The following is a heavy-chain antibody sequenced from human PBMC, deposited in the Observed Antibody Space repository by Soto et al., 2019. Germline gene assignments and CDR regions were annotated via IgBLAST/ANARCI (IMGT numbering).Heavy chain of an antibody. CDR2: IKGKPDGGTT. D-gene: IGHD1-26*01. V-gene: IGHV3-15*07. Sequence: DVQLVESGGGWVRPGGSLRPSCEPSPPTFSHAWRYWFRQAPGQGREWVARIKGKPDGGTTAYAAPVTGRFTISRDDSKNTLYLQINSLKVEDTAVYYCATGPRPVSGRVGGTPPNLKYWGQGTLVTVSS. J-gene: IGHJ4*02. CDR1: PPTFSHAW. CDR3: ATGPRPVSGRVGGTPPNLKY.